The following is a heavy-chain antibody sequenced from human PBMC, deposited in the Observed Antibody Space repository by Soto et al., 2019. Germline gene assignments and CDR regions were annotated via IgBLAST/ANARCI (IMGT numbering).Heavy chain of an antibody. Sequence: QITLKESGPTLVKPTQTLTLTCTFSGFSLTETGMGVGWIRQPPGKALEWLALIYWDDDKRYSPSLKRGLTISKDASNIQVVLTKTNVDAVDTATYLCAHRRSGYFDSWGQGTLVTVSS. CDR2: IYWDDDK. CDR3: AHRRSGYFDS. V-gene: IGHV2-5*02. CDR1: GFSLTETGMG. J-gene: IGHJ4*02.